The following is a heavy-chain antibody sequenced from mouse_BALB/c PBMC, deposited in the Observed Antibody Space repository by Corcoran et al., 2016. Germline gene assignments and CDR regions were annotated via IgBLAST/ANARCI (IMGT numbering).Heavy chain of an antibody. CDR2: INPYNDGT. Sequence: EVQLQQSGPELVQPGASVKMSCKASGYTFTSYVMHWVKQKPGQGLEWIGYINPYNDGTKYNEKFKGKATLTSDKSSSTAYMELSSLTSEDSAVYYGARYADGYVYYYAMDYWGQGTSVTVSS. CDR1: GYTFTSYV. J-gene: IGHJ4*01. V-gene: IGHV1S136*01. CDR3: ARYADGYVYYYAMDY. D-gene: IGHD2-3*01.